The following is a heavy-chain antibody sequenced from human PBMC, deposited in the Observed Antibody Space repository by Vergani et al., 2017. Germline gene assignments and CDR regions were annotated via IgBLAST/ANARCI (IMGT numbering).Heavy chain of an antibody. V-gene: IGHV3-7*01. J-gene: IGHJ4*02. D-gene: IGHD1-26*01. CDR2: IKGDGSAK. CDR3: ARGHPVGSY. Sequence: VQLVESGGGVVQPGGSLRLSCAASGFTFIMHAMSWVRQAPGKGLEWVAAIKGDGSAKQYVESVKGRFTISRDNAKSSLYLQMNSLRVADTAVYYCARGHPVGSYWGQGTLVTVSS. CDR1: GFTFIMHA.